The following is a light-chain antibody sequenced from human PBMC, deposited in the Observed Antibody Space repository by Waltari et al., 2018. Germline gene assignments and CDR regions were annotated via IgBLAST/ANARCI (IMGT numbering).Light chain of an antibody. CDR2: DVN. J-gene: IGLJ2*01. Sequence: QSALTQPASVSGSPGQSITISCTGTSRDVGGYNYFSWYQQHPGKAPKLMIFDVNNRPSGVSNRFSGSKSGNTASLTISGLQAEDEADYYCSAYISSSTLELFGGGTRLTVL. CDR3: SAYISSSTLEL. V-gene: IGLV2-14*03. CDR1: SRDVGGYNY.